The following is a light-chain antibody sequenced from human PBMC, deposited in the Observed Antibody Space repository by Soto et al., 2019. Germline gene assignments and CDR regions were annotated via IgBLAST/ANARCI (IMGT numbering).Light chain of an antibody. J-gene: IGKJ2*01. CDR2: DAS. V-gene: IGKV1-5*01. CDR1: PEISCR. Sequence: EIQMNQSSSNPAGTVGDRINNPFRGSPEISCRLAWYQQKTRKAPKLLIYDASSLESGVPSRFSGSGSGTEFTLTISSLQPDDFATYYCQQYNSYPYTFGQGTKLEIK. CDR3: QQYNSYPYT.